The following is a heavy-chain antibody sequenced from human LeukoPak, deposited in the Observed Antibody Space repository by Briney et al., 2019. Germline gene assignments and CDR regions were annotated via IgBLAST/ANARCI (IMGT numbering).Heavy chain of an antibody. J-gene: IGHJ3*02. CDR2: IYPGDSDT. Sequence: PGESLKISCKGSGYSFTSYWIGWVRQMPGKGLEWMGIIYPGDSDTRYSPSFQGQVTISADKSISTAYLQWSSLKASDTAMYYCATQLYSSGWYGDNAFDIWGQGTMVTVSS. CDR3: ATQLYSSGWYGDNAFDI. CDR1: GYSFTSYW. D-gene: IGHD6-19*01. V-gene: IGHV5-51*01.